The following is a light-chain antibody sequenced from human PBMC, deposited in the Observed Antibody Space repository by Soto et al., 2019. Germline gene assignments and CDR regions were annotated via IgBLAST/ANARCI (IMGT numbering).Light chain of an antibody. CDR2: KAS. Sequence: DIQMTQSPSTLSASVGDRVTITCRASQSISSWLAWYQQKPGKAPKLLIYKASSLESGVPSRFSGSGSGTEFTLAISSLQPDDFATYYCQLYNSYLWTFGQGTKV. V-gene: IGKV1-5*03. J-gene: IGKJ1*01. CDR3: QLYNSYLWT. CDR1: QSISSW.